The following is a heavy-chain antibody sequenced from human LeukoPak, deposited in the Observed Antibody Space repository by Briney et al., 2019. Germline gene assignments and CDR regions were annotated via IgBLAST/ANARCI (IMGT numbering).Heavy chain of an antibody. J-gene: IGHJ4*02. CDR3: ARGRPEATVTPTDY. V-gene: IGHV3-30-3*01. Sequence: GRSLRLSCAASGFTFSSYAMRWVRQAPGKGLEWVAVISYDGSNKYYADSVKGRFTISRDNSKNTLYLQMNSLRAEDTAVYYCARGRPEATVTPTDYWGQGTLVTVSS. CDR2: ISYDGSNK. D-gene: IGHD4-11*01. CDR1: GFTFSSYA.